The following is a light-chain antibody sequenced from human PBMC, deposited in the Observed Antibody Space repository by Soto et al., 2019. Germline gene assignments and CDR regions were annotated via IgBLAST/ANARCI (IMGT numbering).Light chain of an antibody. Sequence: DIVMTQSPDSLAVSLGERATINCKSSQSVLYSSNNKNYLAWYQQKPGQPPKFLIYWASTRESGVPDRFSGSGSGTDFTLTISSLQAEDVAVYYCQQYYATPPYTFGQGTKVEIK. V-gene: IGKV4-1*01. J-gene: IGKJ2*01. CDR3: QQYYATPPYT. CDR2: WAS. CDR1: QSVLYSSNNKNY.